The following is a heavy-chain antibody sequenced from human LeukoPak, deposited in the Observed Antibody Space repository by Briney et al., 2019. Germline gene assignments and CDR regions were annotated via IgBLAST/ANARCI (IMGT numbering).Heavy chain of an antibody. D-gene: IGHD5-12*01. CDR2: ITWNGGNT. CDR3: ARDFERGHDERYYFDY. J-gene: IGHJ4*02. Sequence: GGSLRLSCAASGFTFSSYAMSWVRQAPGKGLEAPGKGLEWVSAITWNGGNTYHAASVKGRFTISRDSAKNSLYLQMDSVRPEDTALYYCARDFERGHDERYYFDYWGQGALVTVSS. V-gene: IGHV3-20*04. CDR1: GFTFSSYA.